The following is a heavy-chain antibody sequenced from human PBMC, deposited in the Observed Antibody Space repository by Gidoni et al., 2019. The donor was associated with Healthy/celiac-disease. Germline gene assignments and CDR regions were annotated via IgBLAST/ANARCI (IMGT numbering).Heavy chain of an antibody. CDR2: IYTSGIP. Sequence: QVQLQESGPGLVKPSETLSLTCTVSGGSLSSYYWSWIRQPAGKGLEWIGRIYTSGIPTYNPSLKSRVTMSVETSKNQFSLKLSSVTAADTAVYYCARISIRDAFDIWGQGTMVTVSS. V-gene: IGHV4-4*07. CDR1: GGSLSSYY. CDR3: ARISIRDAFDI. J-gene: IGHJ3*02.